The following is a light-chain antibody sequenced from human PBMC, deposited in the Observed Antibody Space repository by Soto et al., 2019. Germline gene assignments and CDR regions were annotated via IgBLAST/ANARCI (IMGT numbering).Light chain of an antibody. CDR3: QQYINWPYT. J-gene: IGKJ2*01. Sequence: EIVLTQSPATLSSFPGDRVTLSCRASQAVNTRLAWYQHKPGQAPRLLIYLASNRAAGVPARFSGSGSGTDFTLTISDVEPEDFAVYYCQQYINWPYTFGQGTKVDIK. CDR2: LAS. V-gene: IGKV3D-11*01. CDR1: QAVNTR.